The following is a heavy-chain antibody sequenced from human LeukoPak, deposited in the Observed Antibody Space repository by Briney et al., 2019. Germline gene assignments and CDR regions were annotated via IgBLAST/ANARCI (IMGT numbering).Heavy chain of an antibody. Sequence: PSETLSLTCTVSGYSICSGYYWGWIRQPPGKGLEWIGYISSSGSVNDNPSLRSRVTISVDTSKNQFFLSLSSVSAADTAVYYCARIPLGYSGAYYFDYWGQGTLVTVSP. J-gene: IGHJ4*02. CDR3: ARIPLGYSGAYYFDY. D-gene: IGHD5-12*01. CDR2: ISSSGSV. V-gene: IGHV4-38-2*02. CDR1: GYSICSGYY.